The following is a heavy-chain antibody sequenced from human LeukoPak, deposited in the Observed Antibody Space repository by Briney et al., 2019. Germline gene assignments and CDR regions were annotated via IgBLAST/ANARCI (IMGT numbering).Heavy chain of an antibody. V-gene: IGHV3-7*01. D-gene: IGHD6-19*01. J-gene: IGHJ4*02. Sequence: GGSLRLSCAASEFTFSRYWMSWVRQTPGKGLEWVANINEDGSEKYYVDSVKGRFTISRDNAKNSLFLQMNSLRAEDTAVYYCAKGQWVDENWGQGTLVIVSS. CDR2: INEDGSEK. CDR3: AKGQWVDEN. CDR1: EFTFSRYW.